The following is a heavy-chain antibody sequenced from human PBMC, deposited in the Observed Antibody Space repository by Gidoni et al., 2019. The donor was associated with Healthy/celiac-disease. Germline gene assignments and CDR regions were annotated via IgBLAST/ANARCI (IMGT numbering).Heavy chain of an antibody. CDR1: GYTLTDLS. CDR2: FDREDGET. J-gene: IGHJ4*02. V-gene: IGHV1-24*01. Sequence: QVQLVQSGAEVKKPGASVKVSCKVSGYTLTDLSMHWVRQAPGKGLEWMGGFDREDGETIYAQKCQSRVTMTEDKSTDTEYMELSSLRSEDTDVYYGATKITVATSPHHYFDYWGQGTLVTVSS. CDR3: ATKITVATSPHHYFDY. D-gene: IGHD5-12*01.